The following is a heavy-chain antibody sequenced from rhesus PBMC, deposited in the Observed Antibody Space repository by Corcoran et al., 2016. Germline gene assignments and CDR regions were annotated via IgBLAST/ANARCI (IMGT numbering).Heavy chain of an antibody. CDR2: NSYCGST. V-gene: IGHV4-122*02. D-gene: IGHD6-25*01. J-gene: IGHJ3*01. Sequence: QVQLQESGPGLVKPSETLSLTCAVSGGSISSSSYYWSWIRQAPGKGLEWIGYNSYCGSTSDNPSLKGRVTISRDTSKNQFSLKLSSVTAADTAVYYCARRGRQLADAFDFWGQGLRVTVAS. CDR1: GGSISSSSYY. CDR3: ARRGRQLADAFDF.